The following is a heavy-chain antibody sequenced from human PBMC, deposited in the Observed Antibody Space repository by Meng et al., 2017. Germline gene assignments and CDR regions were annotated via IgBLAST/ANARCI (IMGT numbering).Heavy chain of an antibody. D-gene: IGHD3-10*01. Sequence: GGSLRLSCKGSGYSFTSYWIGWVRQMPGKGLEWMGIIYPGDSDTRYSPSFQGQVTISADKSISTAYLQWSSLKASDTAMYYCARPHYGSGSYQYHHWGQGKLVTGAS. CDR3: ARPHYGSGSYQYHH. CDR2: IYPGDSDT. V-gene: IGHV5-51*01. CDR1: GYSFTSYW. J-gene: IGHJ4*02.